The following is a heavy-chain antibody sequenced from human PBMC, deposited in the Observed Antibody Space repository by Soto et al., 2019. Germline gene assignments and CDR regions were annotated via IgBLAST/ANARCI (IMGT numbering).Heavy chain of an antibody. D-gene: IGHD1-26*01. CDR2: IIPIFGTA. Sequence: QVQLVQSGAEVKKPGSSVKVSCKASVGTFSSYAISWVRQAPGQGLEWMGGIIPIFGTANYAQKFQGRVTITADESTSTAYMELSSLRSEDTAVYYCARVTVGATNYYYYYGMDVWGQGTTVTVSS. CDR3: ARVTVGATNYYYYYGMDV. J-gene: IGHJ6*02. CDR1: VGTFSSYA. V-gene: IGHV1-69*01.